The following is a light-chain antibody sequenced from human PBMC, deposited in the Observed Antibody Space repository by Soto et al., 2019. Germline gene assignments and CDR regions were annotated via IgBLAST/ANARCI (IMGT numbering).Light chain of an antibody. CDR1: SSDVGKYNY. CDR3: SSYIDSSTYV. Sequence: QSALTQPASVSGSPGQSITISCTGTSSDVGKYNYVSWYQQHPGKAPKLMTYDVSNRPSGVSNRFSGSKSGNTASLTISGLQAEDEADYYCSSYIDSSTYVFGTGTKLTVL. V-gene: IGLV2-14*01. CDR2: DVS. J-gene: IGLJ1*01.